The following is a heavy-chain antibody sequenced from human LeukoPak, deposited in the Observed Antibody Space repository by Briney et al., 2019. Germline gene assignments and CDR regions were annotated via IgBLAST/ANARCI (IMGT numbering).Heavy chain of an antibody. V-gene: IGHV4-4*02. Sequence: PSETLSLTCAVSGGSISSSNWWSWVRQPPGKGLEWIGEIYHSGSTNYNPSLKSRVTISVDKSKNQFSLKLSSVTAADTAVYYCARDAPLGSGYYDAFDIWGQGTMVTVSS. CDR1: GGSISSSNW. CDR3: ARDAPLGSGYYDAFDI. D-gene: IGHD3-22*01. J-gene: IGHJ3*02. CDR2: IYHSGST.